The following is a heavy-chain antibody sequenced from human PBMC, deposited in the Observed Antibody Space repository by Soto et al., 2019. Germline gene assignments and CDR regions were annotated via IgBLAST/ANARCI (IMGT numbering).Heavy chain of an antibody. V-gene: IGHV3-33*08. J-gene: IGHJ4*02. CDR3: ARDGIGGTVFRGYLDY. Sequence: GRPNRLSYAVPEGIFHDFGMHWISQEKSKGLEWVAIIRFDGSNEEYADSVKGRFTISRDNSKNTLYLQMNTLGAEDTAVYYCARDGIGGTVFRGYLDYWGRGTVVTVSS. CDR2: IRFDGSNE. CDR1: EGIFHDFG. D-gene: IGHD1-7*01.